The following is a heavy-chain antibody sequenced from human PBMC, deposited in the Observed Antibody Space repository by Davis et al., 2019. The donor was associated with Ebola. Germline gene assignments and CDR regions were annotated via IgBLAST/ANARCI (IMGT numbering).Heavy chain of an antibody. J-gene: IGHJ4*02. CDR2: ISGSGTST. V-gene: IGHV3-23*01. CDR3: AKYGGDLRLRAPIDY. D-gene: IGHD5-12*01. Sequence: GGSLRLSCAASGFTFSNYAMRWVRQAPGKGLEWVSTISGSGTSTYYADSVKGRFTISRDNSKNTLYLQMNSLRAEDTAVYYCAKYGGDLRLRAPIDYWGQGTLVTVSS. CDR1: GFTFSNYA.